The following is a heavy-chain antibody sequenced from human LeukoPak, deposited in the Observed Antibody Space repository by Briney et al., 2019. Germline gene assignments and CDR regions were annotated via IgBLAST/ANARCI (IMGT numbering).Heavy chain of an antibody. J-gene: IGHJ4*02. D-gene: IGHD3-16*02. Sequence: GASVKVSCKASGYTFTGYYMHWVRQAPGQGLEWMGWINPNSGGTNYAQKFQGRVTMTRDTSISTAYMELSRLRSDDTAVYYCARAFVFNDYVWGSYRPQNPDCWGQGTLVTVSS. CDR1: GYTFTGYY. CDR2: INPNSGGT. V-gene: IGHV1-2*02. CDR3: ARAFVFNDYVWGSYRPQNPDC.